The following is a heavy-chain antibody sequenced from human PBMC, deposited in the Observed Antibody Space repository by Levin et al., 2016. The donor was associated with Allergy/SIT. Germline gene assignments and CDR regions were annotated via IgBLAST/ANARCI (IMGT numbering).Heavy chain of an antibody. CDR3: ARESQRAFDI. CDR2: IKQDGSER. V-gene: IGHV3-7*03. D-gene: IGHD6-25*01. J-gene: IGHJ3*02. Sequence: WIRQPPGKGLEWVANIKQDGSERNYVDSVKGRFTMSRDNAKNSLFLQINSLRAEDTAVYYCARESQRAFDIWGQGTMVTVSS.